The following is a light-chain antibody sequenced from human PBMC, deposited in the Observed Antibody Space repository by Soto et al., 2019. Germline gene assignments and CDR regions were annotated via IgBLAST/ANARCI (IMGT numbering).Light chain of an antibody. J-gene: IGLJ2*01. V-gene: IGLV2-14*01. CDR2: EVN. Sequence: QSVLTQPASVSGSPGQSITISCTGTSTDVGGYHYVSWYQQHPGKAPKLMIYEVNNRPSGVSVRFSGSKSGNTAFLNISGLQAEDEAVYYCTSYTNIGTLVLFGGGTQLTVL. CDR3: TSYTNIGTLVL. CDR1: STDVGGYHY.